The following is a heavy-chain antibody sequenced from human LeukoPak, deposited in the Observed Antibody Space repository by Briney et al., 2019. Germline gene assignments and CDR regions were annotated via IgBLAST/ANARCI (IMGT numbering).Heavy chain of an antibody. CDR3: AKGSEYYYDSSGYPDY. J-gene: IGHJ4*02. Sequence: GGSLRLSCAASGFAFSSYALSWVRQAPGKGPEWVSGISGSGYSTYYADSVKGRFTISRDNSKNTLYLQMNSLRAEDTAVYYCAKGSEYYYDSSGYPDYWGQGTLVTVSS. CDR2: ISGSGYST. CDR1: GFAFSSYA. D-gene: IGHD3-22*01. V-gene: IGHV3-23*01.